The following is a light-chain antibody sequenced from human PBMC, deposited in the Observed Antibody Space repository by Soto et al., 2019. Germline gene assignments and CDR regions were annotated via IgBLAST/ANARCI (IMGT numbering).Light chain of an antibody. CDR2: GAS. CDR1: QSVSSY. CDR3: QQTNTFPWK. Sequence: EIVLTQSPATLSLSEGERATLTCMASQSVSSYLAWYQQKPGQATNLLIFGASHRAPDIPDRFSGSGSGTDFTLTISSLRPEDFATYYCQQTNTFPWKFGQGTKVDI. V-gene: IGKV3-11*01. J-gene: IGKJ1*01.